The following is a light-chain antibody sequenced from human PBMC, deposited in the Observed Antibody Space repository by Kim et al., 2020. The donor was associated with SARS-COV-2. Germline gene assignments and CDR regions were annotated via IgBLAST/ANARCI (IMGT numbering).Light chain of an antibody. V-gene: IGKV1-39*01. CDR1: QSLGAN. Sequence: DIQMSQSPLSLSASVGDRVTITCRASQSLGANLNWYQQKPGTAPSVLISGASTLYDAVPSRFTGSGFGTDFSLTITMLQPDDFATYFCQRPFSLPRTFGRGTKVDIK. CDR2: GAS. J-gene: IGKJ1*01. CDR3: QRPFSLPRT.